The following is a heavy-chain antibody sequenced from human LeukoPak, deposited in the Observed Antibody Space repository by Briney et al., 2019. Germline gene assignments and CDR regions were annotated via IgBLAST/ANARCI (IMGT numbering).Heavy chain of an antibody. V-gene: IGHV5-51*01. J-gene: IGHJ5*02. Sequence: GESLKISCKGSGYSFTSYWIGWVRQMPGKGLEWMGIIYPGDSDTRYSPSFQGQVTISADKSISTAYLQWSSLKASDTAMYYCASVEHSSSSGNWFDPWGQGTLVTVSS. CDR3: ASVEHSSSSGNWFDP. CDR1: GYSFTSYW. CDR2: IYPGDSDT. D-gene: IGHD6-6*01.